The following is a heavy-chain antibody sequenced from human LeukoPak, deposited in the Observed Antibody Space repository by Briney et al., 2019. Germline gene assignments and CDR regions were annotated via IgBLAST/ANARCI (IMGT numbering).Heavy chain of an antibody. J-gene: IGHJ4*02. D-gene: IGHD3-10*01. Sequence: GGSLRLSCVASEISVRNYAMSWVRQAPGKGLEWVSTITSSRGSTYYADSVKGRFTISRDISQNTLFLQMSSLRVEDTALYYCAKDGSGDYWGQGTLVTVSS. CDR1: EISVRNYA. CDR3: AKDGSGDY. V-gene: IGHV3-23*01. CDR2: ITSSRGST.